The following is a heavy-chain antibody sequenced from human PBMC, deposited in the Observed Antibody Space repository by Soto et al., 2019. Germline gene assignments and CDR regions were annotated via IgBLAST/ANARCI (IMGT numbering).Heavy chain of an antibody. J-gene: IGHJ6*02. CDR2: ISYDGSNK. CDR1: GFTFSSYA. V-gene: IGHV3-30-3*01. CDR3: ARVTENYYYYGVDV. Sequence: QVQLVESGGGVVQPGRSLRLSCAASGFTFSSYAMHWVRQAPGKGLEWVAVISYDGSNKYYADSVKGRFTISRDTSKNTLYLQMNRLREEDTAVYYCARVTENYYYYGVDVWGQGTTVTVSS.